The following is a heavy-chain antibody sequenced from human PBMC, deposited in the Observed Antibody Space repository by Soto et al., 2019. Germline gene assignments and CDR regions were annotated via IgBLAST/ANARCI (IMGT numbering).Heavy chain of an antibody. CDR2: LTGSSSNI. CDR3: ANGRATYGLLTHDY. J-gene: IGHJ4*02. Sequence: EVQLLESGGGLVQPGGSLRLSCAASGFSFRKYAMSWVRQAPGKGVGWISTLTGSSSNIYYADSVKGRFAISRDNSRNTLYLQMNSLTAEDTAVYYCANGRATYGLLTHDYWGQGTLVTVSS. D-gene: IGHD3-10*01. V-gene: IGHV3-23*01. CDR1: GFSFRKYA.